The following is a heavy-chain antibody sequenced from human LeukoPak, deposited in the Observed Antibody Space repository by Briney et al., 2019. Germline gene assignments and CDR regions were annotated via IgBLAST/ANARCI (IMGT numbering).Heavy chain of an antibody. Sequence: SETLSLTCTVSSGSISTSNYYWGWVRQPPGKALEWIGNIFYSGSTYYSPSLKSRVTISVDTSKNQFSLKLSSVTAADTAVYYCARARFSYDSSGYHFDYWGQGTLVTVSS. CDR2: IFYSGST. CDR1: SGSISTSNYY. V-gene: IGHV4-39*07. J-gene: IGHJ4*02. D-gene: IGHD3-22*01. CDR3: ARARFSYDSSGYHFDY.